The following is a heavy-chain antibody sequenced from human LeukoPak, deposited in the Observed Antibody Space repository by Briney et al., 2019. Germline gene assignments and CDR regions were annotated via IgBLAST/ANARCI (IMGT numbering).Heavy chain of an antibody. CDR1: GYTFTSYG. CDR3: ARDLPSVDDFWSGADV. CDR2: IIPIFGTA. J-gene: IGHJ6*04. V-gene: IGHV1-69*13. Sequence: GASVKVSCKASGYTFTSYGISWVRQAPGQGLEWMGGIIPIFGTANYAQKFQGRVTITADESTSTAYMELSSLRSEDTAVYYCARDLPSVDDFWSGADVWGKGTTVTVSS. D-gene: IGHD3-3*01.